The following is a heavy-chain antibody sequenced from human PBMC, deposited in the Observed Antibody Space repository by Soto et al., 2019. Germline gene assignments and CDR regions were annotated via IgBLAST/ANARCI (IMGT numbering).Heavy chain of an antibody. V-gene: IGHV4-34*01. J-gene: IGHJ6*02. CDR3: ARGNGSGSQYYYYYGMDV. CDR1: GGSFSGYY. CDR2: INHSGST. D-gene: IGHD3-10*01. Sequence: SETLSLTCAVYGGSFSGYYLSWIRQPPGKGLEWIGEINHSGSTNYNPSLKSRVTISVDTSKNQFSLKLSSVTAADTAVYYCARGNGSGSQYYYYYGMDVWGQGTTVTVYS.